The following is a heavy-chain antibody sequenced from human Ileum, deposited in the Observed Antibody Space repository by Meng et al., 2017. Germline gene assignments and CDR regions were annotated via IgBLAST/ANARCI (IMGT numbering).Heavy chain of an antibody. D-gene: IGHD6-19*01. CDR3: ASSAWYKFDD. V-gene: IGHV3-48*03. CDR2: SSARGDRI. CDR1: GFTFSNYE. Sequence: GVSLKISCAASGFTFSNYEMNWVRQAPGKGLEWGSHSSARGDRIYNADSVKGRFSISRDNAKNSLDLQMNSLRAEDTAVYYCASSAWYKFDDWGQGTLVTVSS. J-gene: IGHJ5*02.